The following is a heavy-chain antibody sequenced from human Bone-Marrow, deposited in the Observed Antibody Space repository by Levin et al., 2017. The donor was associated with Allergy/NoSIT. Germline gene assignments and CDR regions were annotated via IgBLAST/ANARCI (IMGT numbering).Heavy chain of an antibody. V-gene: IGHV4-4*02. CDR3: ARLRVPGFDI. CDR2: IYHSGST. CDR1: GVSISSSNW. Sequence: SQTLSLTCAVSGVSISSSNWWAWVRQPPGKGLAWIGEIYHSGSTNYNPSLQSRVTISVDKSKNQISLRLTSVTAADTAIYYCARLRVPGFDIWGQGTLVTVSS. J-gene: IGHJ3*02.